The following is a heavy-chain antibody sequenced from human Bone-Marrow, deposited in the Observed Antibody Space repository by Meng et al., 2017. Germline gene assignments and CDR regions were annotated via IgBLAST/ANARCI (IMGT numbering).Heavy chain of an antibody. V-gene: IGHV4-34*11. Sequence: QVQVQQWGAGLLKPSETLSLTCAFYGGSFSAYDWSWIRQPPGKGLEWLGYINYSGRTNYIPSLRSRATISVDPSKNQFSLNLRSVTAADTAVYYCARGPSHGGSYSDYWGQGTLVTVPS. D-gene: IGHD2-21*02. CDR3: ARGPSHGGSYSDY. CDR1: GGSFSAYD. J-gene: IGHJ4*02. CDR2: INYSGRT.